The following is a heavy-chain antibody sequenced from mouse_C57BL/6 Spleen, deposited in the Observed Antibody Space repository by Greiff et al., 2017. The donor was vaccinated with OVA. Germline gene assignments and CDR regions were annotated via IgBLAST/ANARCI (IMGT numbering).Heavy chain of an antibody. V-gene: IGHV1-15*01. CDR2: IDPETGGT. J-gene: IGHJ4*01. Sequence: LVESGAELVRPGASVTLSCKASGYTFTDYEMHWVKQTPVHGLEWIGAIDPETGGTAYNQKFKGKAILTADKSSSTAYMELRSLTSEDSAVYYCTRKGLGYYAMDYWGQGTSVNVSS. D-gene: IGHD4-1*01. CDR1: GYTFTDYE. CDR3: TRKGLGYYAMDY.